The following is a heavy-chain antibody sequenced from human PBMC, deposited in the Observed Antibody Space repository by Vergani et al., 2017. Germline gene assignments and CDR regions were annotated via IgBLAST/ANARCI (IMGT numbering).Heavy chain of an antibody. CDR3: AKEEAVGLRFLEWLLPNYYFDY. CDR2: ISGDGGST. Sequence: EVQLVESGGGVVQPGGSLRLSCAASGFTFDDYAMHWVRQAPGKGLEWVSLISGDGGSTYYADSVKGRFTISRDNSKNSLYLQMNSLRTEDTALYYCAKEEAVGLRFLEWLLPNYYFDYWGQGTLVTVSS. V-gene: IGHV3-43*02. CDR1: GFTFDDYA. J-gene: IGHJ4*02. D-gene: IGHD3-3*01.